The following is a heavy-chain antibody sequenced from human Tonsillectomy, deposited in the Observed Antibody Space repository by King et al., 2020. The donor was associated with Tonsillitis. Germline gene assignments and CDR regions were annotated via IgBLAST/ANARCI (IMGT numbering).Heavy chain of an antibody. D-gene: IGHD2-2*01. CDR3: ARVGVVIPAATVDY. V-gene: IGHV4-31*03. Sequence: QVQLQESGPGLVKPSQTLSLTCTVSGGSVSIGGYYWSWIRQHPGKGLDWIGYIYYTGSTYYNPSLKSRLTISVDTSKNLFSLNLSSLTAADTAVYYCARVGVVIPAATVDYWGQGTLVTVSS. CDR1: GGSVSIGGYY. J-gene: IGHJ4*02. CDR2: IYYTGST.